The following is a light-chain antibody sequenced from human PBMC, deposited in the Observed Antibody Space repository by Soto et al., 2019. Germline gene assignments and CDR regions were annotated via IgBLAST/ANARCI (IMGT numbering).Light chain of an antibody. V-gene: IGLV1-40*01. CDR3: QSYDSSHWV. CDR1: SSNIGAGYD. J-gene: IGLJ3*02. CDR2: GNS. Sequence: QSVLTQPPSVSGAPGQRVTISCTGSSSNIGAGYDVHWYQQLPGTAPKLLIYGNSNRPSGVPDRFSGSKSGTSASLAITGLQAEDEADYYCQSYDSSHWVFGGGPKVTVL.